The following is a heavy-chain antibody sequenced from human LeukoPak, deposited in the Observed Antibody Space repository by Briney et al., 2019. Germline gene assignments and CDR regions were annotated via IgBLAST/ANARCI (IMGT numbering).Heavy chain of an antibody. J-gene: IGHJ4*02. CDR3: ARGRRILVGDTNAGDFFDY. CDR2: INPNSGGT. Sequence: ASMKVSCKASGYTFTGYYMHWVRQAPGQGLEWMGWINPNSGGTNYAQKFQGWVTMTRDTSISTAYMELSRLRSDDTAVYYCARGRRILVGDTNAGDFFDYWGQGTLVTVSS. V-gene: IGHV1-2*04. D-gene: IGHD1-26*01. CDR1: GYTFTGYY.